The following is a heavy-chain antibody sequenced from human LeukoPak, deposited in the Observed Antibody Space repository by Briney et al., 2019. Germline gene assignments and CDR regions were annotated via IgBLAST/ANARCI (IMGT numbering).Heavy chain of an antibody. Sequence: SETLSLTCAVYGGSFSGYYWSWIRQPPGKGLEWIGEINHSGSTNYNPSPKSRVTISVDTSKNQFSLKLSSVTAADTAVYYCAREKGYYGSGSLLDYWGQGTLVTVSS. V-gene: IGHV4-34*01. CDR2: INHSGST. D-gene: IGHD3-10*01. CDR3: AREKGYYGSGSLLDY. J-gene: IGHJ4*02. CDR1: GGSFSGYY.